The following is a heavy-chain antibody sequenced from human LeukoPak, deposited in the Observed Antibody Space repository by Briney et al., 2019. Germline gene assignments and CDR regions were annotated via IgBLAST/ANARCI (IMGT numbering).Heavy chain of an antibody. CDR3: ARPGGDYGDHFDY. D-gene: IGHD4-17*01. CDR1: GYSFTSYW. Sequence: GESLKISCQGSGYSFTSYWIGWVRQMPGKGLAWMGIIYPGDSDTRYSPSFQGQVTISADKSISTAYLQWSSLKASDTAMYYCARPGGDYGDHFDYWGQGTLVTVSS. V-gene: IGHV5-51*01. CDR2: IYPGDSDT. J-gene: IGHJ4*02.